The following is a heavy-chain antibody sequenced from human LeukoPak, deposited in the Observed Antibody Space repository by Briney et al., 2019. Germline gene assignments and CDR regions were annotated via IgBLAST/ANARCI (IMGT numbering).Heavy chain of an antibody. CDR3: ARDRPVSGRAVNFFDY. J-gene: IGHJ4*02. Sequence: SQTLSLTCAISGDSVSSNSAAWNWIRQSPSRGLEWLGRTFYRSKWYNQYAVSVKSRITTNPDTSKNQFSLQLNSVTPDDTAVYYCARDRPVSGRAVNFFDYWGQGTLVTVSS. CDR1: GDSVSSNSAA. CDR2: TFYRSKWYN. V-gene: IGHV6-1*01. D-gene: IGHD6-19*01.